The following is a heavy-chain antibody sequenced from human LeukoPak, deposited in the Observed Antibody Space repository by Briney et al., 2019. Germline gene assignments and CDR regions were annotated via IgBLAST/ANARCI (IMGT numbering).Heavy chain of an antibody. CDR3: AREQRGADAFDI. V-gene: IGHV1-18*01. Sequence: ASVKVSCKASGYTFTSYGISWVRQAPGQGLEWMGWISAYNGNTNYARKFQGRITISTDESTSTAYMELSSLRFDDTAVYYCAREQRGADAFDIWGQGTVVTVSS. CDR1: GYTFTSYG. CDR2: ISAYNGNT. J-gene: IGHJ3*02.